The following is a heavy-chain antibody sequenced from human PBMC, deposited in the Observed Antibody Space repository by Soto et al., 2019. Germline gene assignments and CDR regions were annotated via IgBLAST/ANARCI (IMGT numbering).Heavy chain of an antibody. Sequence: PGGSLRLSCAVSGFTFSNYAMSWVRQAPGKGLEWVSAISGSGNSTNYADSVKGRFTISRDNSKNTVYLQMNSLRAEDTAVYYCARDVWELLRGFDPWGQGTLVKVSS. CDR2: ISGSGNST. CDR1: GFTFSNYA. CDR3: ARDVWELLRGFDP. J-gene: IGHJ5*02. V-gene: IGHV3-23*01. D-gene: IGHD1-26*01.